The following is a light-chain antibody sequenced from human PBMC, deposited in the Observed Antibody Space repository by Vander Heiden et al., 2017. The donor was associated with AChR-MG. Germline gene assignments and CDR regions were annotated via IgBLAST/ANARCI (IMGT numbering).Light chain of an antibody. CDR2: RNN. Sequence: QSVLTQPPSASGTPGQRVTISCSGSSSNIGHNYVYWYQQLPVTAPKLLIYRNNQRPSGVPDRFSGSKSGTSASLAISGLRSEDEADYYCAAWDDSLSGLFGGGTKLTVL. J-gene: IGLJ2*01. CDR1: SSNIGHNY. V-gene: IGLV1-47*01. CDR3: AAWDDSLSGL.